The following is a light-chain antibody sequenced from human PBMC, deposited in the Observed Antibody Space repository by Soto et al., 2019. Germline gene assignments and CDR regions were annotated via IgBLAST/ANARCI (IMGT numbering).Light chain of an antibody. CDR3: AAWADRLSGVV. V-gene: IGLV1-44*01. CDR1: SSNIGSNT. Sequence: QSVLTQPPSASGTPGQRVTISCSGSSSNIGSNTVNWYQQLPGTAPKLLIYSNNQRPSGVPGRLSGSKSGTSASLAISGLQSEDEANYYCAAWADRLSGVVFGGGTKLTGL. J-gene: IGLJ2*01. CDR2: SNN.